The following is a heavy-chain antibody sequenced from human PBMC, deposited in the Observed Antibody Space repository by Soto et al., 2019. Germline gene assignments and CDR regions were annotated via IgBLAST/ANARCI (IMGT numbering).Heavy chain of an antibody. Sequence: GSLRLSCVASGFTFSSYWMSWVRQAPGKGLEWVANIKQDGSEKYYVDSVKGRFTISRDNAKNSLYLQMNSLRAEDTAVYYCARDTKHYYDSSGTYDYWGQGTLVTVSS. V-gene: IGHV3-7*03. CDR1: GFTFSSYW. CDR2: IKQDGSEK. CDR3: ARDTKHYYDSSGTYDY. J-gene: IGHJ4*02. D-gene: IGHD3-22*01.